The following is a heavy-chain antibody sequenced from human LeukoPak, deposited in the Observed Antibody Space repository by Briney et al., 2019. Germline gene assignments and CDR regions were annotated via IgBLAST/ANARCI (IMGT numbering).Heavy chain of an antibody. V-gene: IGHV3-23*01. J-gene: IGHJ5*02. CDR2: VSGTGDSP. Sequence: GGSLRLSCAASGFTFRSYAMNWVRQAPGKGLEWVSAVSGTGDSPHYADSVKGRFTISRDNSKNTLYLQMNSLRAEDTAFYYCAKDIGWFDPWGQGTLVTVSS. CDR3: AKDIGWFDP. CDR1: GFTFRSYA.